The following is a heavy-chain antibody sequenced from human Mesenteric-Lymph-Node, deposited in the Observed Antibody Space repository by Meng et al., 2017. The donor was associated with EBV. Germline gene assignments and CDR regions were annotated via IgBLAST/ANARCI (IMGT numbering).Heavy chain of an antibody. CDR1: GYTFTNYA. CDR3: AKRSGFGELLGWFDP. J-gene: IGHJ5*02. Sequence: QVQLVQSGAEVKKPGASVKVSCKASGYTFTNYALHWVRQAPGQRPEWMGWINAGNGNTKYSQKFQGRVTITRDTSANTAYMELNSLTSEDTAVYYCAKRSGFGELLGWFDPWGQGTLVTVSS. V-gene: IGHV1-3*01. CDR2: INAGNGNT. D-gene: IGHD3-10*01.